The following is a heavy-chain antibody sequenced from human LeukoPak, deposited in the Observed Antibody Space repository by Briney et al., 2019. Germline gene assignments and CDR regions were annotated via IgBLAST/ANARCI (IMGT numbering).Heavy chain of an antibody. D-gene: IGHD5-24*01. CDR3: AKDARRDGYSYDY. CDR1: GFTFSSYA. J-gene: IGHJ4*02. V-gene: IGHV3-23*01. CDR2: ISASGTST. Sequence: GESLKISCAASGFTFSSYAMNWVRQAPGKGLEWVSDISASGTSTNYVDSVEGRFTISRDNSNNTLFLQMNSLRAEDTAVYYCAKDARRDGYSYDYWGQGTLVTVSS.